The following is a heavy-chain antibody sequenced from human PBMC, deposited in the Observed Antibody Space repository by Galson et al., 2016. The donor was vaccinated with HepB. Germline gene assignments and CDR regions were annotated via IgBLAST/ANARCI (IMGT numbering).Heavy chain of an antibody. D-gene: IGHD2-8*01. Sequence: LRLSCAASGFTFSGFGMHWVRQGPGKGLEGVATVSYDGGNEYYADSVKGRFTISRDNANNTVYLQMNSLRPEDTGVYYCAKDLYYALDVWGQGTSIIVS. J-gene: IGHJ6*02. V-gene: IGHV3-30*18. CDR2: VSYDGGNE. CDR1: GFTFSGFG. CDR3: AKDLYYALDV.